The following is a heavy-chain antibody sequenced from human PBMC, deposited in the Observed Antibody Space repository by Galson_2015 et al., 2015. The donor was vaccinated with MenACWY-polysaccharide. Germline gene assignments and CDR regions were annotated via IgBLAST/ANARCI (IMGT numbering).Heavy chain of an antibody. CDR2: ISYSGST. CDR3: ARLLGTARPRSDY. D-gene: IGHD6-6*01. V-gene: IGHV4-39*07. CDR1: GDSISSSSYF. J-gene: IGHJ4*02. Sequence: LQESGPGLVKPSETLSLTCTVSGDSISSSSYFWGWIRQPPGKGLEWIGSISYSGSTHYSPTLTSRVIISLDASNNQFSLKLSSVTAADTAVYYCARLLGTARPRSDYWGQGTLVTVSS.